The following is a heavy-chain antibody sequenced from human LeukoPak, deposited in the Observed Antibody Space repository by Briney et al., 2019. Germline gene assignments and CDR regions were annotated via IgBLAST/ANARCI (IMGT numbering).Heavy chain of an antibody. Sequence: ASVKVSCKASGYTFTGYSIHWVRQAPGQGLEWLGWINPNTGGTNYAQKFQGRVTMTRDTSISTAYMELSRLRSDDTAVYYCAGSTWIQLSPHFDYWGQGTLVTVSS. J-gene: IGHJ4*02. CDR3: AGSTWIQLSPHFDY. V-gene: IGHV1-2*02. CDR1: GYTFTGYS. CDR2: INPNTGGT. D-gene: IGHD5-18*01.